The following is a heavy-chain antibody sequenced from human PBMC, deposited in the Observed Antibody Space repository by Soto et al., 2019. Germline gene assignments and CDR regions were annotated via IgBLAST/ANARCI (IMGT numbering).Heavy chain of an antibody. V-gene: IGHV5-51*01. Sequence: PGESLKISCKGSGYSFTSYWIGWVRQIPGKGLEWMGIIYPGDSDTRYSPSFQGQVTISADKSISTAYLQWSSLKASDTAMYYCTRTSAASKNYYGMDFWGQGTTVTVSS. CDR2: IYPGDSDT. J-gene: IGHJ6*02. CDR1: GYSFTSYW. CDR3: TRTSAASKNYYGMDF. D-gene: IGHD6-13*01.